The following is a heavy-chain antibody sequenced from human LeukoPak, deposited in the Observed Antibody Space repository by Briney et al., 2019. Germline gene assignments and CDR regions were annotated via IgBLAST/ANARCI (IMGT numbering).Heavy chain of an antibody. Sequence: SETLSLTCTVSGDSFSSGDYYWSWIRQPPGKGLEWIGHIYYSGSTNYNPSLKSRVIISVDTSKNQFSLKLTSVTAADTAVYYCARDAGDLDYWGQGTMATVSS. CDR2: IYYSGST. CDR3: ARDAGDLDY. CDR1: GDSFSSGDYY. V-gene: IGHV4-30-4*01. D-gene: IGHD4-17*01. J-gene: IGHJ4*02.